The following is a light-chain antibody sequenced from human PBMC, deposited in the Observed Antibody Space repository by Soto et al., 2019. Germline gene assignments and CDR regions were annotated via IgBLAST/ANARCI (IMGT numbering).Light chain of an antibody. V-gene: IGLV2-8*01. Sequence: QSALTQPPSASGSPGQSVTISCTGTSSDVGGYNYVSWYQQHPGKAPKLMIYEVSKRPSGVPDRFSGSKSGNTASLTVSGLQAKDEADYYCSSYAGSNNSVFGGGTKVTVL. CDR3: SSYAGSNNSV. CDR2: EVS. CDR1: SSDVGGYNY. J-gene: IGLJ2*01.